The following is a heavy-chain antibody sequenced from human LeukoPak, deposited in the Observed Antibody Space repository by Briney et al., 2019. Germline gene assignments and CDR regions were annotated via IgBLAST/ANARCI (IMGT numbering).Heavy chain of an antibody. CDR2: ISGSGAST. Sequence: GGSLRLSCAASGFTVSSNYMSWVRQAPGKGLEWVSAISGSGASTYYADSVKGRFTISRDNSKSTLYLQMNSLRAEDTAVYYCANVVNIPGIAVANKRLGYWGQGTLVTVSS. D-gene: IGHD6-19*01. CDR3: ANVVNIPGIAVANKRLGY. V-gene: IGHV3-23*01. CDR1: GFTVSSNY. J-gene: IGHJ4*02.